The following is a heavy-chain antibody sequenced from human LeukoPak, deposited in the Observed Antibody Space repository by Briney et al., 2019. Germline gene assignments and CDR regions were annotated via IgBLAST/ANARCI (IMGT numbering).Heavy chain of an antibody. CDR3: ATGSNDFWSGYYNFDY. Sequence: SETLSLTCTVSGGSISSSSYYWGWIRQHPGKGLEWIGYMYYSGRTYYNPSLQSRVTIELDTSKNQFSLKLNSVTAADTAVYYCATGSNDFWSGYYNFDYWGQGTLVTVSS. V-gene: IGHV4-31*03. J-gene: IGHJ4*01. D-gene: IGHD3-3*01. CDR2: MYYSGRT. CDR1: GGSISSSSYY.